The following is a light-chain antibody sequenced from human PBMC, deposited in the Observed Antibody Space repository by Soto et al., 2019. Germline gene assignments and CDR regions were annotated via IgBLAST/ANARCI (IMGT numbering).Light chain of an antibody. J-gene: IGLJ2*01. CDR1: SSDVGAYDY. V-gene: IGLV2-14*01. CDR2: KVS. CDR3: NSFTITNTLV. Sequence: QSVLTQPASVSGSPGQSITISCTGTSSDVGAYDYVSWYQQHPGKAPKLIISKVSNRPSGVSTRFSGSKSGNTASLTISGLQAEDEADYYCNSFTITNTLVFGGGTKLTVL.